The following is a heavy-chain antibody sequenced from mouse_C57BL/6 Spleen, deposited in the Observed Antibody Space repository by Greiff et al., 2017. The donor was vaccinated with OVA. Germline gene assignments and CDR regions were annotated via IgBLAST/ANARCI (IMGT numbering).Heavy chain of an antibody. V-gene: IGHV1-53*01. CDR2: INPSNGGT. D-gene: IGHD1-1*01. J-gene: IGHJ3*01. Sequence: VKLQQPGTELVKPGASVKLSCKASGYTFTSYWMHWVKQRPGQGLEWIGNINPSNGGTNYNEKFKSKATLTVDKSSSTAYMQLSSLTSEDSAVYYCARQGDYYGSSYDGFAYWGQGTLVTVSA. CDR1: GYTFTSYW. CDR3: ARQGDYYGSSYDGFAY.